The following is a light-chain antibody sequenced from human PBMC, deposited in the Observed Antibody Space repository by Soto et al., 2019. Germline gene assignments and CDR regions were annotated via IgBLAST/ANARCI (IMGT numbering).Light chain of an antibody. Sequence: DIVMTQSPDSLVVSLGERATINCKSSQSVLYSSDNKNHLTWYQQKPGQPPKLLIYWASTRESGVPDRFSGSGSGTDFTLTISSLQAEDVAVYYCQQYYTTPYTFGQGTKLEIK. CDR3: QQYYTTPYT. V-gene: IGKV4-1*01. J-gene: IGKJ2*01. CDR2: WAS. CDR1: QSVLYSSDNKNH.